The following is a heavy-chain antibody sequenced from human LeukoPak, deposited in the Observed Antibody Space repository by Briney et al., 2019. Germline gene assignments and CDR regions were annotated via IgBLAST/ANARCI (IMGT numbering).Heavy chain of an antibody. D-gene: IGHD6-13*01. CDR1: GYTFIGYY. V-gene: IGHV1-2*02. J-gene: IGHJ4*02. CDR3: ARAKGSSWEIDYGY. CDR2: INPNSGGT. Sequence: ASVKVSCRASGYTFIGYYLYWVRQAPGQGLEWMGWINPNSGGTNFAEKFQGRVTMTRDTSISTAYMELSRLRSDDTAVYYCARAKGSSWEIDYGYWGQGTLVTVSS.